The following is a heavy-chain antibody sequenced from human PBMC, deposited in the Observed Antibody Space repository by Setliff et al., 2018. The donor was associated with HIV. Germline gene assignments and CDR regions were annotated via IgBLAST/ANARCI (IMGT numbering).Heavy chain of an antibody. J-gene: IGHJ4*02. D-gene: IGHD3-22*01. CDR1: RSTFNSHT. Sequence: GASVKVSCKASRSTFNSHTINWVRQAPGQGLDWMGRIIPILGVANYAQKFQGWITMTRDTSISTAYMELSRLRSDDTAVYYCARGMDYYDTSGYYQYYFDYWGQGTLVTVSS. CDR2: IIPILGVA. CDR3: ARGMDYYDTSGYYQYYFDY. V-gene: IGHV1-2*04.